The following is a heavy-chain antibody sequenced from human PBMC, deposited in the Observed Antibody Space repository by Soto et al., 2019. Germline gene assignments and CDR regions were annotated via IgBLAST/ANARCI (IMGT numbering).Heavy chain of an antibody. D-gene: IGHD2-15*01. CDR3: ARGYCSGGSCNSGTHTSG. V-gene: IGHV1-3*01. J-gene: IGHJ4*02. CDR2: IAANGNT. Sequence: QVQLVQSGAEVKKPGASVRLSCKASGYTFTNYAMHWVRLAPGQRLEWMGGIAANGNTRDSQTFQGRVTITRDTSASAAYMELSSLRSEDTAVYYCARGYCSGGSCNSGTHTSGWGQGTLVTVSS. CDR1: GYTFTNYA.